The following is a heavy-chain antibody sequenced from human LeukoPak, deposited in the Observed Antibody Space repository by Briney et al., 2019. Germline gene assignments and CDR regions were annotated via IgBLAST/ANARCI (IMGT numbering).Heavy chain of an antibody. CDR2: IYPGDSDT. CDR3: ARQEWLVHRDAFDI. D-gene: IGHD6-19*01. V-gene: IGHV5-51*07. CDR1: GYSFTSYW. Sequence: GASLKISCKGSGYSFTSYWIGWVHQLPGKGLEWMGIIYPGDSDTRYSPSFQGQVTISADKSISTAYLQWSSLKASDTAMYYCARQEWLVHRDAFDIWGQGTMVTVSS. J-gene: IGHJ3*02.